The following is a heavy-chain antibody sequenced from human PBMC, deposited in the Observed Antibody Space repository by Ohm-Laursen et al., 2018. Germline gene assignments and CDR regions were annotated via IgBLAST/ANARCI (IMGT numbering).Heavy chain of an antibody. CDR2: IYSAGGT. D-gene: IGHD3-22*01. CDR1: GFSVSSNY. Sequence: SLRLSCAASGFSVSSNYMSWVRQAPGKGLEWVSVIYSAGGTYYSDSVKGRFTISRDNSKNTLYLQMNSLRAEDTAVYYCARGYYGNFDYWGQGTLVTVSS. CDR3: ARGYYGNFDY. J-gene: IGHJ4*02. V-gene: IGHV3-53*01.